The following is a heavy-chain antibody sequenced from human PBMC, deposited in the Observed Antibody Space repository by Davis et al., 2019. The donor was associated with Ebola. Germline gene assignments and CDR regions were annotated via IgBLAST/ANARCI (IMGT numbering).Heavy chain of an antibody. Sequence: GGSLRLSCAASGFSFSSTWMHWVRQAPGKGLEWVAVISYDGSNKYYADSVKGRFTISRDNSKNTLYLQMSSLRAEDTAVYYCARDLPGGDWYFDLWGRGTLVTVSS. J-gene: IGHJ2*01. V-gene: IGHV3-30*03. CDR1: GFSFSSTW. D-gene: IGHD1-14*01. CDR2: ISYDGSNK. CDR3: ARDLPGGDWYFDL.